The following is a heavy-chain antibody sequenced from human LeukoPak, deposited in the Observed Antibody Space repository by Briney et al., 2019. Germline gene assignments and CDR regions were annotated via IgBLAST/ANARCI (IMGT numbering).Heavy chain of an antibody. Sequence: PGGSLRLSCAASGFTFSSYSMNWVRQAPGKGLEWVSSISSSSSYIYYADSVKGRFTISRDNAKNSLYLQMNSLRAEDTAVYYCAKDRGLYSSGWYPYWYFDLWGRGTLVTVSS. CDR2: ISSSSSYI. V-gene: IGHV3-21*01. J-gene: IGHJ2*01. D-gene: IGHD6-19*01. CDR3: AKDRGLYSSGWYPYWYFDL. CDR1: GFTFSSYS.